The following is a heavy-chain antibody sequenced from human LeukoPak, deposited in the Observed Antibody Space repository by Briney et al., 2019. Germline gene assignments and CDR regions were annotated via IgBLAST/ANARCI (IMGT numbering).Heavy chain of an antibody. V-gene: IGHV1-2*02. Sequence: ASVKVSCKASGYTSTGYYMHWVRQAPGQGLEWMGWINPNSGGTNYARKFQGRVTMTRDTSISTAYMELSRLRSDDTAVYYCAKGGYSYGPAPNWFDPWGQGTLVTVSS. CDR2: INPNSGGT. CDR3: AKGGYSYGPAPNWFDP. J-gene: IGHJ5*02. D-gene: IGHD5-18*01. CDR1: GYTSTGYY.